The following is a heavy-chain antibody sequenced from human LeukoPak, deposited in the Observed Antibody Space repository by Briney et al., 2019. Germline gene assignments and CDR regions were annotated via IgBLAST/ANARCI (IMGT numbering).Heavy chain of an antibody. CDR3: ATYFCSTTSCYPYFFDY. CDR1: VYPFTIYG. D-gene: IGHD2-2*01. Sequence: PSVKVSCKASVYPFTIYGISWVRQARGQGLEWMGWMNHDKGHTTYAQNFQGRATITTHTPTSTAHMELRSLRSDDTAVYYCATYFCSTTSCYPYFFDYWGQGTLVTVSS. CDR2: MNHDKGHT. V-gene: IGHV1-18*01. J-gene: IGHJ4*02.